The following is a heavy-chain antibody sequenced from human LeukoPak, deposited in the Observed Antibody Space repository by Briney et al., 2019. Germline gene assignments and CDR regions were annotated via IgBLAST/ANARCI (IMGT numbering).Heavy chain of an antibody. J-gene: IGHJ6*03. CDR2: IYTSGGA. V-gene: IGHV4-4*07. CDR1: VGSLSSYY. Sequence: SETLSLTCTVSVGSLSSYYWSWIRHPAGRGLGWIGRIYTSGGANYTPSLTSRVTMSVDTSKNQFSLKLRTVTAADTAVYYCARHPNLGYYYYMDVWGKGTTVTVSS. D-gene: IGHD2-8*01. CDR3: ARHPNLGYYYYMDV.